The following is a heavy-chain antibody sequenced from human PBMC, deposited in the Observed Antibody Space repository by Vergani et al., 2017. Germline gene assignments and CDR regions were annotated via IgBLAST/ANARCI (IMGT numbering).Heavy chain of an antibody. CDR3: ARDTVTGSRYFDY. CDR2: IWFDGSNK. D-gene: IGHD6-19*01. Sequence: QLVESGGGVVQPGRSLRLSCAVSGFIFRRSGIHWVRQAPGKGLEWVAFIWFDGSNKYYGDSVKGRFTISRDNSKNTLFLQMNSLRPEDTAVYYCARDTVTGSRYFDYWGQGTLVTVSS. J-gene: IGHJ4*02. V-gene: IGHV3-33*08. CDR1: GFIFRRSG.